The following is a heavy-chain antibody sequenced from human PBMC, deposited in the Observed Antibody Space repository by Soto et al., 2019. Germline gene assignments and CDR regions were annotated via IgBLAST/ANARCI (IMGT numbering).Heavy chain of an antibody. Sequence: ASVKVSCKASGYTFTGYYMHWVRQAPGQGLEWMGWINPNSGGTNYAQKFQGRVTMTRDTSISTAYMELSRLRSDDTAVYYCAREGYYYDSSGDQADAFESWGQGTMVTVSS. J-gene: IGHJ3*02. D-gene: IGHD3-22*01. CDR3: AREGYYYDSSGDQADAFES. V-gene: IGHV1-2*02. CDR1: GYTFTGYY. CDR2: INPNSGGT.